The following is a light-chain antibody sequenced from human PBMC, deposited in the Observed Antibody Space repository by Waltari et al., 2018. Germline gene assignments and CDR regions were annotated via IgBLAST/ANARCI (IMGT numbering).Light chain of an antibody. V-gene: IGLV4-69*01. J-gene: IGLJ2*01. CDR3: QTWGTGIQVV. CDR2: VNSDGSH. CDR1: SGHTTNA. Sequence: QLVLTQPPSASASLGASVKLTCTLSSGHTTNAIAWHQQQPEKGPRYVMKVNSDGSHTTGDGIPDRFSGSSSGAGRYRTISSLQSEDEADYYCQTWGTGIQVVFGGGTRLTVL.